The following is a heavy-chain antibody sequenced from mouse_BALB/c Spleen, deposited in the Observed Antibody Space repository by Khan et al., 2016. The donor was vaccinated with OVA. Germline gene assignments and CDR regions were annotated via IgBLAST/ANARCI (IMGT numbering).Heavy chain of an antibody. Sequence: EVQLQESGPGLVKPSQSLSLTCTVTGYSITSGYGWNWIRQFPGNKLEWMGYISYSGCTNYNPSLKSRISITRDTSKNQSFLQLNSVTTEDTATYYCARTARIKYWGQGTTLTVSS. D-gene: IGHD1-2*01. V-gene: IGHV3-2*02. J-gene: IGHJ2*01. CDR3: ARTARIKY. CDR1: GYSITSGYG. CDR2: ISYSGCT.